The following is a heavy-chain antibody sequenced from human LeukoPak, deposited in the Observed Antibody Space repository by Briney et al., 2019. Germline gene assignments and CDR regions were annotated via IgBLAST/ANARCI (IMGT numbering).Heavy chain of an antibody. CDR1: GFTFGDYA. J-gene: IGHJ4*02. CDR2: ISWNSGNI. Sequence: PGGSLRLSCAASGFTFGDYAMHWVRHAPGKGLEWVSGISWNSGNIVYADSVKGRFTIPRDNAKNSLYLEMNSLRAEDTALYYCANLHGDYRDYWGQGTLVTVSS. V-gene: IGHV3-9*01. D-gene: IGHD4-17*01. CDR3: ANLHGDYRDY.